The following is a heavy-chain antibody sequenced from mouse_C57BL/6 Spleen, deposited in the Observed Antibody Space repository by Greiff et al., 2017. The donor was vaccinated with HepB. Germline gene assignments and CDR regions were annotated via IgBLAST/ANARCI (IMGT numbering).Heavy chain of an antibody. V-gene: IGHV3-6*01. J-gene: IGHJ1*03. CDR3: ARAGSSYDSYWYFDV. CDR1: GYSITSGYY. CDR2: ISYDGSN. Sequence: VQLKESGPGLVKPSQSPSLTCSVTGYSITSGYYWNWIRQFPGNKLEWMGYISYDGSNNYNPSLKNRISITRDTSKNQFFLKLNSVTTEDTATYYCARAGSSYDSYWYFDVWGTGTTVTVSS. D-gene: IGHD1-1*01.